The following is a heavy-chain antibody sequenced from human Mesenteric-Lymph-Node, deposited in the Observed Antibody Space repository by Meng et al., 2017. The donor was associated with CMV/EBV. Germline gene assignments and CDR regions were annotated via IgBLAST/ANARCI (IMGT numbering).Heavy chain of an antibody. J-gene: IGHJ5*02. D-gene: IGHD1-26*01. CDR2: ISYRGST. CDR3: VRVRGELPQP. CDR1: GGSISSSNYY. Sequence: GSLRLSCTVSGGSISSSNYYWGWVRQPPGKGLDWIASISYRGSTYYNPSLKSRVTVSRDTSKNQFSLNLSSVTAADTAVYYCVRVRGELPQPWGQGTLVTVSS. V-gene: IGHV4-39*07.